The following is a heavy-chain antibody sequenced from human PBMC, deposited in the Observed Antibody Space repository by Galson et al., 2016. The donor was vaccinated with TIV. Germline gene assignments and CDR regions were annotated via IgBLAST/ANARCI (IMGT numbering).Heavy chain of an antibody. V-gene: IGHV3-53*01. CDR3: ASSTRLTDLDY. CDR1: WFTVISDY. CDR2: FCSDDTT. J-gene: IGHJ4*01. Sequence: FLRLFFVACWFTVISDYMVWFFLVPLIVLFFFAMFCSDDTTYYAQSVKGRFTISRDTSKNMLYLQMTSLRAEDTAFYYCASSTRLTDLDYWS. D-gene: IGHD6-6*01.